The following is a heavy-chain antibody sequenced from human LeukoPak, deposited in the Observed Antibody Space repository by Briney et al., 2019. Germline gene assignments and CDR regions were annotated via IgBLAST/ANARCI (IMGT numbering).Heavy chain of an antibody. CDR2: ISSGSNYI. Sequence: PGGSLRLSCAASGFTFRSYSMNWVRQAPGKGLEWVSSISSGSNYIYYADAVKGRFTISRDNAKNSLYLQMDSLRAEDTVVYYCARGGYTYYDSSGYYFLWADWRRGTLVTVSS. CDR1: GFTFRSYS. V-gene: IGHV3-21*01. D-gene: IGHD3-22*01. J-gene: IGHJ4*02. CDR3: ARGGYTYYDSSGYYFLWAD.